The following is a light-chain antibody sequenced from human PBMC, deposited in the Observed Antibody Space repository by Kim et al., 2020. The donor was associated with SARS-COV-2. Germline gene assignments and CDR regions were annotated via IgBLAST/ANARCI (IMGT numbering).Light chain of an antibody. CDR3: QQYNNSPRT. CDR1: QSVSSN. J-gene: IGKJ1*01. Sequence: EIVMTQSPATLSVSPGERATLSCRASQSVSSNFAWYHQKPPQPPPRLLYAASTSGTAIPASFCGGGCGKEVTLTISSLQSEDVAVYYCQQYNNSPRTFGQGTKVDIK. CDR2: AAS. V-gene: IGKV3-15*01.